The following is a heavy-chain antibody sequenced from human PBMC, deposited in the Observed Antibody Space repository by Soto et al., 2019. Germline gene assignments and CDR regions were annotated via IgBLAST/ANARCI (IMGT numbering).Heavy chain of an antibody. Sequence: SETLSLTCTVSGGSVSSGSYYWSWIRQPPGKGLEWIGYIYYSGSTNYNPSLKSRVTISVDTSKNQFSLKLSSVTAADTAVYYCARVRGYSYGYGLFDYWGQGTLVTV. CDR3: ARVRGYSYGYGLFDY. D-gene: IGHD5-18*01. CDR1: GGSVSSGSYY. J-gene: IGHJ4*02. CDR2: IYYSGST. V-gene: IGHV4-61*01.